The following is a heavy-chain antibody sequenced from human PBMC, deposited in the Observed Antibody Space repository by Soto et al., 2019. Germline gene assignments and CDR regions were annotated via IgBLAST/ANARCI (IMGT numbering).Heavy chain of an antibody. J-gene: IGHJ5*02. V-gene: IGHV1-18*01. CDR2: ISGYNGNT. CDR1: GYIFNTYG. Sequence: ASVKVSCKASGYIFNTYGITWVRQAPGQGLEWMGWISGYNGNTNYAQNLQGRVTMTTDTSTSTAYMELRSLRSDDTAVYYCARAGGYSYGYKGDWFDPWGQGTLVTVSS. CDR3: ARAGGYSYGYKGDWFDP. D-gene: IGHD5-18*01.